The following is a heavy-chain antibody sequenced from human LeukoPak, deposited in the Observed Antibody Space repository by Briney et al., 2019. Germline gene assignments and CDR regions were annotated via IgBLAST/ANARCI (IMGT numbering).Heavy chain of an antibody. CDR3: AKDRGGYYGSGSYPATEPDY. V-gene: IGHV3-30*18. CDR2: ISYDGSNK. D-gene: IGHD3-10*01. J-gene: IGHJ4*02. Sequence: PGGSLRLSCAASGFTFSSYGMHWVRQAPGKGLEWVAVISYDGSNKYYADSVKGRFTISRDNSKNTLYLQMNSLRPEDTAVYYCAKDRGGYYGSGSYPATEPDYWGQGTLVTVSS. CDR1: GFTFSSYG.